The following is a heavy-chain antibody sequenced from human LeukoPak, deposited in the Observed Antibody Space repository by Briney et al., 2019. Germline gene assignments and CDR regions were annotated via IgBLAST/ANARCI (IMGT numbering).Heavy chain of an antibody. J-gene: IGHJ4*02. D-gene: IGHD4-23*01. Sequence: GGSLTLSCAASGFIFSSYEMNWVRQAPGKGLEWVSYISFSGSIIYSAASVKGRFTISRDNAKNSVALQMNRLRAEDTAVYYCARGFGGNSFGYWGEGTLLTVSS. CDR3: ARGFGGNSFGY. CDR2: ISFSGSII. V-gene: IGHV3-48*03. CDR1: GFIFSSYE.